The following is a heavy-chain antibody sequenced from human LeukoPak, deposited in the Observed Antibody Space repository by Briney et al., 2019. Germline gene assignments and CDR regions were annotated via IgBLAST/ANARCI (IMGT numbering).Heavy chain of an antibody. CDR2: ISSGSSTI. D-gene: IGHD2-2*01. CDR3: ARDSPEYCSSTSCYEEGGFDY. CDR1: GFTFSSYS. V-gene: IGHV3-48*01. Sequence: GGSLRLSCAASGFTFSSYSMNWVRQAPGKGLEWVSYISSGSSTIYYADSVKGRFTISRDNAKNSLYLQMNSLRAEDTAVYYCARDSPEYCSSTSCYEEGGFDYWGQGTLVTVSS. J-gene: IGHJ4*02.